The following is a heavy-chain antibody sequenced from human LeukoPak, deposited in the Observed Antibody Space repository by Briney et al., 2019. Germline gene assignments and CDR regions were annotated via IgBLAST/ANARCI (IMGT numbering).Heavy chain of an antibody. Sequence: ASVKVSCKASGYTFTSYDITWVRQATGPELEWMGWMNHNSGNTGYAQKFHGRVTMTRNTSISTAYMELSSLRSEDTAVYYCARVGTTFGVAKGDVYWGQGTLVTAAS. CDR2: MNHNSGNT. V-gene: IGHV1-8*01. CDR1: GYTFTSYD. CDR3: ARVGTTFGVAKGDVY. D-gene: IGHD3-3*01. J-gene: IGHJ4*02.